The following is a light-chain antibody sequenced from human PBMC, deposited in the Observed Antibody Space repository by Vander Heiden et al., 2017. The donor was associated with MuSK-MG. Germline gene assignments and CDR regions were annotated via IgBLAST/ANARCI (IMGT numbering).Light chain of an antibody. CDR2: ASS. CDR1: QSVSNR. Sequence: EIELTHSLASLSVSSGEGGNLSCTARQSVSNRLVWYQQRPGQAPRLIIYASSRRATGVPVRFSGSGSGTVFTLIISSLQSEDSAVYYCQHYRKWPKAFAQWTKVDFK. V-gene: IGKV3-15*01. J-gene: IGKJ1*01. CDR3: QHYRKWPKA.